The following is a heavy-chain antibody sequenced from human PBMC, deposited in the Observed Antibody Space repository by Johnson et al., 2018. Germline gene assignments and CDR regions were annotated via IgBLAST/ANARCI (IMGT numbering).Heavy chain of an antibody. Sequence: QVQLQESGPGLVEPSETLSLTCTVSDGSISSYYWSWIRQPPGKGMEWIGYIYYSGSTNYTPSLKSRVTISVDTSKNQVSLKLSSVTAADPAVYYCARGRSPYYYVFDIWGQGTMVTVSS. J-gene: IGHJ3*02. CDR2: IYYSGST. V-gene: IGHV4-59*12. CDR3: ARGRSPYYYVFDI. CDR1: DGSISSYY. D-gene: IGHD3-22*01.